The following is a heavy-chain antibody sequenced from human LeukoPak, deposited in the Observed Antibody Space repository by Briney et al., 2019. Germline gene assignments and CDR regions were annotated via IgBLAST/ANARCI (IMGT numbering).Heavy chain of an antibody. Sequence: ASVKVSCKASGYTFTSYGISWVRQAPGQGLEWMGLISAYNGNTNYAQKLQGRVTMTTDTSTSTAYMELRSLRSEDTAVYYCARTRRDGYNYEVDYFDYWGQGNLVTVSS. V-gene: IGHV1-18*01. CDR3: ARTRRDGYNYEVDYFDY. J-gene: IGHJ4*02. D-gene: IGHD5-24*01. CDR2: ISAYNGNT. CDR1: GYTFTSYG.